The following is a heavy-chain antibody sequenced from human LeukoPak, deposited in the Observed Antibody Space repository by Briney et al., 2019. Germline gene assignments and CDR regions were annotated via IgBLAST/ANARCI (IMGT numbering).Heavy chain of an antibody. Sequence: PGGSLRPSCAASGFTFSSYSMNWVRQAPGKGLEWVSSISSSSSYIYYADSVKGRFTISRDNAKNSLYLQMNSLRAEDTAVYYCARGPQRSGSYDDYWGQGTLVTVSS. J-gene: IGHJ4*02. V-gene: IGHV3-21*01. CDR3: ARGPQRSGSYDDY. CDR1: GFTFSSYS. CDR2: ISSSSSYI. D-gene: IGHD1-26*01.